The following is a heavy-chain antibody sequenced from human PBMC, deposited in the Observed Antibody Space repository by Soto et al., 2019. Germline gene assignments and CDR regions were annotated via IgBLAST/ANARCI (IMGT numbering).Heavy chain of an antibody. J-gene: IGHJ2*01. Sequence: ASVKVSCKASGYTFTSYGISWVRQAPGQGLEWMGWISAYNGNTNYAQKLQGRVTMTTDTSTSTAYMELRSLRSDDTAVYYCAREGTYYYDGSAYWYIYLRGRGTLVPVS. CDR1: GYTFTSYG. V-gene: IGHV1-18*01. CDR3: AREGTYYYDGSAYWYIYL. CDR2: ISAYNGNT. D-gene: IGHD3-22*01.